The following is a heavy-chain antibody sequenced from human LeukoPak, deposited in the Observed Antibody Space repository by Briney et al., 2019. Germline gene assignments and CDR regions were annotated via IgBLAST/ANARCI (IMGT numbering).Heavy chain of an antibody. CDR2: VDPEDGET. Sequence: GASVKVSCKASGYTFTDYYMHWVQQAPGKGLEWMGRVDPEDGETIYAEKFQGRVTITADTSTDTAYMELSSLRSEDTAVYYCATNSGSYEHDAFDIWGQGTMVTVSS. V-gene: IGHV1-69-2*01. CDR3: ATNSGSYEHDAFDI. D-gene: IGHD1-26*01. J-gene: IGHJ3*02. CDR1: GYTFTDYY.